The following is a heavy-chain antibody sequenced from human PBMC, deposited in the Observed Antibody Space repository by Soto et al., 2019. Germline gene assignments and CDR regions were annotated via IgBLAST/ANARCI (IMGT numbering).Heavy chain of an antibody. J-gene: IGHJ4*02. V-gene: IGHV3-30*04. D-gene: IGHD5-12*01. CDR3: ARRRGYSGYDSRRELDY. CDR2: ISYDGSNK. Sequence: GGSLRLSCAASGFTFSSYAMHWVRQAPGKGLEWVAVISYDGSNKYYADSVKGRFTISRDNSKNTLYLQMNSLRAEDTAVYYCARRRGYSGYDSRRELDYWGQGTLVTVSS. CDR1: GFTFSSYA.